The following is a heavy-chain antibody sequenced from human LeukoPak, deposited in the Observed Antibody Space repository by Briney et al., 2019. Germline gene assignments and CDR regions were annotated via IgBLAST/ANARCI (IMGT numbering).Heavy chain of an antibody. D-gene: IGHD3-3*01. CDR3: AKDQYYDFRNNNGLNWFDP. J-gene: IGHJ5*02. V-gene: IGHV3-9*01. CDR2: ISWNSGSI. Sequence: GGSLRLSCAASGFTFDDYAMHWVRQAPGKGLEWVSGISWNSGSIGYADSVKGRFTISRDNAKNSLYLQMNSLRAEDTALYYCAKDQYYDFRNNNGLNWFDPWGQGTLVTVSS. CDR1: GFTFDDYA.